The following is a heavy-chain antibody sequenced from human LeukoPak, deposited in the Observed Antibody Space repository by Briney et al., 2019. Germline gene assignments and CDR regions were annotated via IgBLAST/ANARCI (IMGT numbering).Heavy chain of an antibody. CDR3: ATIAMTTVVTTIDY. V-gene: IGHV1-24*01. J-gene: IGHJ4*02. Sequence: GASVKVSCTVSGYTLTELSMHWVRQAPGKGLEWMGGFDPEDGETIYAQKFQGRVTMTEDTSTDTAYMELSSLRSEDTAVYYCATIAMTTVVTTIDYWGQGTLVTVSS. CDR2: FDPEDGET. D-gene: IGHD4-23*01. CDR1: GYTLTELS.